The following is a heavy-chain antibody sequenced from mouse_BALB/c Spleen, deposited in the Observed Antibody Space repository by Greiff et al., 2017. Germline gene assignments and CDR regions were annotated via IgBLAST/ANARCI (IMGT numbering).Heavy chain of an antibody. Sequence: EVQRVESGGDLVKPGGSLKLSCAASGFTFSSYGMSWVRQTPDKRLEWVATISSGGSYTYYPDSVKGRFTISRDNAKNTLYLQMSSLKYEDTAMYYCARHEGDAHAMDYWGQGTSVTVSS. CDR3: ARHEGDAHAMDY. CDR2: ISSGGSYT. J-gene: IGHJ4*01. CDR1: GFTFSSYG. V-gene: IGHV5-6*01. D-gene: IGHD3-3*01.